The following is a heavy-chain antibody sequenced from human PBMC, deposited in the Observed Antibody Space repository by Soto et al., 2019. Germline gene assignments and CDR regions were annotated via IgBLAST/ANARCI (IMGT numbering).Heavy chain of an antibody. D-gene: IGHD6-13*01. J-gene: IGHJ1*01. CDR2: ISGSGGST. Sequence: EVQLLESAGGLVQPGGSLRLSCAASGFTFSSYAMSWVRQAPGKGLEWVSAISGSGGSTYYADSVKGRFTISRDNSKNTLYLQMNSLRAEDTAVYYCAKVDEQQGEYFQHWGQGTLVTVSS. CDR1: GFTFSSYA. V-gene: IGHV3-23*01. CDR3: AKVDEQQGEYFQH.